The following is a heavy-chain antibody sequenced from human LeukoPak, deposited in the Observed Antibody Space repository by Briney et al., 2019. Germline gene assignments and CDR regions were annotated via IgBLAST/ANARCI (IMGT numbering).Heavy chain of an antibody. Sequence: ASVKVSCKASGYTFTGYYMHWVRQAPGQGLELMGWINPNSGGTNYAQKFQGRVTMTRNTSISTAYMELSRLRSDDTAVYYCARAYYGSGSYVMGYWGQGTLVTVSS. CDR3: ARAYYGSGSYVMGY. D-gene: IGHD3-10*01. J-gene: IGHJ4*02. CDR1: GYTFTGYY. CDR2: INPNSGGT. V-gene: IGHV1-2*02.